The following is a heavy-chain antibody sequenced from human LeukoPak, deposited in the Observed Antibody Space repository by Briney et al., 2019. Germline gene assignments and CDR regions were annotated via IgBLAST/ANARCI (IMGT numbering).Heavy chain of an antibody. CDR2: INPNSGGT. CDR3: ARVRVVPAASSFDY. V-gene: IGHV1-2*02. Sequence: ASVKVSCKAPGYTFTGYYMHWVRQAPGQGLEWMGWINPNSGGTNYAQKFQGRVTMTRDTSISTAYMELSRLRSDDTAVYYCARVRVVPAASSFDYWGQGTLVTVSS. CDR1: GYTFTGYY. J-gene: IGHJ4*02. D-gene: IGHD2-2*01.